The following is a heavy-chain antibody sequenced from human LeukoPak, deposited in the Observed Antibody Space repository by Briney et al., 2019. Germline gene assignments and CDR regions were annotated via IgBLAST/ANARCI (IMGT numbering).Heavy chain of an antibody. CDR2: ISYDGDKR. Sequence: PGRSLRLSCAASGFTFSDFVMHWVRQAPGKGLEWMAIISYDGDKRDYTHSVKGRFTISRDNSNNTLFLQMTSLRAEDTAVYYCARTFGSGWYDPLTYWGQGTLVTVSS. J-gene: IGHJ4*02. CDR3: ARTFGSGWYDPLTY. CDR1: GFTFSDFV. V-gene: IGHV3-30-3*01. D-gene: IGHD6-19*01.